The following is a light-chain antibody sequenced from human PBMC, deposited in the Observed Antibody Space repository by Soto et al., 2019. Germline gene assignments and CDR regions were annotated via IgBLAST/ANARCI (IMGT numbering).Light chain of an antibody. CDR2: EVS. Sequence: QSVLTQPASVSGSPGQSITISCTGTSSDTAGYNYVSWYQQHPGKAPKLMIYEVSNRPSGVSNRFSGSQSGNTASLTISGLQAEDEANYYCSSYTTSNTPLYGFGTGTKV. CDR3: SSYTTSNTPLYG. CDR1: SSDTAGYNY. V-gene: IGLV2-14*01. J-gene: IGLJ1*01.